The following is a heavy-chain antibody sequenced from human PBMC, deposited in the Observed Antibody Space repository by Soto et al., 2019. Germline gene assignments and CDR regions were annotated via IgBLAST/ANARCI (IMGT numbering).Heavy chain of an antibody. CDR3: TTDLEDFWSGYSVRNWFDP. J-gene: IGHJ5*02. V-gene: IGHV3-15*07. D-gene: IGHD3-3*01. CDR2: IKSKTDGGTT. CDR1: GFTFSNAW. Sequence: GGSLRLSCAASGFTFSNAWMNWVRQAPGKGLEWVGRIKSKTDGGTTDYAAPVKGRFTISRDDSKNTLYLQMNSLKTEDTAVYYCTTDLEDFWSGYSVRNWFDPWGQGTLVTVSS.